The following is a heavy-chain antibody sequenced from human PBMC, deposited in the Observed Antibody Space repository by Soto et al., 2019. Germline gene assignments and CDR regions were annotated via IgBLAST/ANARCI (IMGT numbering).Heavy chain of an antibody. CDR3: AREGYCSSGSCALYSHDSCGVDV. Sequence: ASVKVSCKASGYSFTRYGITWVRQAPGQGLEWMGWISIYNANTNYAQKFQGRVTMTTDTSTSTAYMELRSLTSDDTAVYYCAREGYCSSGSCALYSHDSCGVDVWGQGTTVTGSS. D-gene: IGHD2-15*01. J-gene: IGHJ6*02. V-gene: IGHV1-18*01. CDR1: GYSFTRYG. CDR2: ISIYNANT.